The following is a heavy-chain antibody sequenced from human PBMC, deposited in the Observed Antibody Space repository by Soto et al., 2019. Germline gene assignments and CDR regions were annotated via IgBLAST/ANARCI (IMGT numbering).Heavy chain of an antibody. CDR3: ARVGGSHRSAGTCYSPSYYYYGMDV. CDR2: INHSGST. J-gene: IGHJ6*02. D-gene: IGHD2-15*01. CDR1: GGSFSGYY. Sequence: SETLSLTCAVYGGSFSGYYWSWIRQPPGKGLEWIGEINHSGSTNYNPSLKSRVTISVDTSKNQFSLKLSSVTAADTAVYPCARVGGSHRSAGTCYSPSYYYYGMDVWGQGTTVT. V-gene: IGHV4-34*01.